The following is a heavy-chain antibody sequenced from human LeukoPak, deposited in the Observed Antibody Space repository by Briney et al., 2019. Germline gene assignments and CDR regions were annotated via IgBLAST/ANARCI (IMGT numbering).Heavy chain of an antibody. J-gene: IGHJ3*02. CDR2: INPSGGST. V-gene: IGHV1-46*01. D-gene: IGHD3-22*01. CDR1: GYTFTSYY. CDR3: ASGETTYYYDSSGGKGRAFDI. Sequence: ASVKVSCKASGYTFTSYYMHWVRQAPGQGLEWMGIINPSGGSTSYAQKFQGRVTMTRDTSTSTVYMELSSLRSEDTAVYYCASGETTYYYDSSGGKGRAFDIWGQGTMVTVSS.